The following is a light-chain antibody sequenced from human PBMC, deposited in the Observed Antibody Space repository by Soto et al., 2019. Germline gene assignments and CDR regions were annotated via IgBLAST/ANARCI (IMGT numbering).Light chain of an antibody. Sequence: DLVMTQSPLSLPVTPGEPASISCRSSQSLLQSNGDNHLDWYLQKPGQSPQLLIYLGSNRASGVPDRFSGSGSGPDFTLKISRVEAEDVGVYYCMQALHTPLTFGPGTKVDIK. V-gene: IGKV2-28*01. J-gene: IGKJ3*01. CDR2: LGS. CDR3: MQALHTPLT. CDR1: QSLLQSNGDNH.